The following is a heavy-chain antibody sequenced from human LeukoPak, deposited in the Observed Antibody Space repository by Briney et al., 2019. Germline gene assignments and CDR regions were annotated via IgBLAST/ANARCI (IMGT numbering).Heavy chain of an antibody. Sequence: GGSLRLSCAASGFTFDDYGMSWVRQAPGKGLEWVSGINWNGGSTGYADSVKGRFTISRDNAKNSLYMQMNSLRAEDTALYYCARATYDSSGYYPEGAFDIWGQGTMVTVSS. V-gene: IGHV3-20*04. CDR1: GFTFDDYG. D-gene: IGHD3-22*01. J-gene: IGHJ3*02. CDR2: INWNGGST. CDR3: ARATYDSSGYYPEGAFDI.